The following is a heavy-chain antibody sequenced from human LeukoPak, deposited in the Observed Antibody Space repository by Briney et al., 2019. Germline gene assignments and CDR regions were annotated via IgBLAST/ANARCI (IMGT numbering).Heavy chain of an antibody. CDR1: GGSFSRYY. CDR2: INQSGTT. Sequence: SDTLSLTCDVYGGSFSRYYWSWIRQPPGKGLEWIGEINQSGTTNYNPSLNSRVTISVDTSKNQFSLKLSPVTAADTAVYFCARGIAVARGRWFDPWGQGTLVTVSS. V-gene: IGHV4-34*01. J-gene: IGHJ5*02. CDR3: ARGIAVARGRWFDP. D-gene: IGHD6-13*01.